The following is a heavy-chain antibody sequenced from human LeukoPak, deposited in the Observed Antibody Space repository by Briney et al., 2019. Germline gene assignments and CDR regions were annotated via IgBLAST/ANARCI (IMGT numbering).Heavy chain of an antibody. J-gene: IGHJ6*02. CDR2: IISSSTYI. Sequence: PGGSLRLSCAASGVTFSSYNVNWVRQAPGKGLEWVSSIISSSTYIYYANSVKGRFTISRDNAKNSVYLQMNGLRAGDSALYFCAKDRGTAMVPRGMDVWGQGTTVTVSS. CDR1: GVTFSSYN. D-gene: IGHD5-18*01. CDR3: AKDRGTAMVPRGMDV. V-gene: IGHV3-21*01.